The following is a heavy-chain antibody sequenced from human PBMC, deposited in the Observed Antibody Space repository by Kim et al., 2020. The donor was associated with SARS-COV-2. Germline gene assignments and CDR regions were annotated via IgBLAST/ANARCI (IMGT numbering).Heavy chain of an antibody. V-gene: IGHV3-33*06. CDR1: GFTFSSYG. CDR2: IWYDGSNK. D-gene: IGHD3-16*01. CDR3: AKGEGGYYYYYYGMDV. Sequence: GGSLRLSCAASGFTFSSYGMHWVRQAPGKGLEWVAVIWYDGSNKYYADSVKGRFTISRDNSKNTLYLQMNSLRAEDTAVYYCAKGEGGYYYYYYGMDVWGQGTTVTVSS. J-gene: IGHJ6*02.